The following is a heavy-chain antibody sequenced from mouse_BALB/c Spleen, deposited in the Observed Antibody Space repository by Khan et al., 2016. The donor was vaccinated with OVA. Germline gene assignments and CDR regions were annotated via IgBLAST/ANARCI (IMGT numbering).Heavy chain of an antibody. Sequence: QIQLVQSGAELAKPGASVKMSCKASGYTFINYWILWVKQRPGQGLEWIGYVNPSTGYTEYNQNFRDKATLTADKSSSTAYMQLNSLTSEDSAVYSCARRGLRWHFDYWGQGTTLTVSS. V-gene: IGHV1-7*01. CDR1: GYTFINYW. CDR3: ARRGLRWHFDY. D-gene: IGHD1-1*01. CDR2: VNPSTGYT. J-gene: IGHJ2*01.